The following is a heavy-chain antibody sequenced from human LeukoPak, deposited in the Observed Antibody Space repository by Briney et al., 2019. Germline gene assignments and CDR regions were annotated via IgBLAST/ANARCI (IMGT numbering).Heavy chain of an antibody. V-gene: IGHV1-8*01. CDR3: ARGPPHRDSNYVMETGNWFDP. Sequence: GASVKVSCKASGYTFTSYDINWVRQATGQGLEWMGWMNPNSGNTGYAQKFQGRVTMTRNTSISTAYMELSSLRSEDTAVYYCARGPPHRDSNYVMETGNWFDPWGQGTLVTVSS. J-gene: IGHJ5*02. CDR1: GYTFTSYD. CDR2: MNPNSGNT. D-gene: IGHD4-11*01.